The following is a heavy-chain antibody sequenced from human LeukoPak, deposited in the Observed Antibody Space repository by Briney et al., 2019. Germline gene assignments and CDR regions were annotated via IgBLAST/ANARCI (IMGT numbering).Heavy chain of an antibody. CDR1: GGSISSYY. CDR2: IYYSGST. V-gene: IGHV4-59*12. J-gene: IGHJ4*02. D-gene: IGHD3-3*01. CDR3: ARGTYYDFWSGYYNRVYYFDY. Sequence: SETLSLTCTVSGGSISSYYWSWIRQPPGKELEWIGYIYYSGSTNYNPSLKSRVTISVDTSKNQFSLKLSSVTAADTAVYYCARGTYYDFWSGYYNRVYYFDYWGQGTLVTVSS.